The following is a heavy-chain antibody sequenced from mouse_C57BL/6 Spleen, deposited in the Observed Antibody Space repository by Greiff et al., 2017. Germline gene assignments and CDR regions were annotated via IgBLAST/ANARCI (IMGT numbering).Heavy chain of an antibody. J-gene: IGHJ4*01. D-gene: IGHD4-1*01. CDR2: ISNLAYSI. V-gene: IGHV5-15*01. CDR1: GFTFSDYG. CDR3: ARRTGNYAMDY. Sequence: EVQLVESGGGLVQPGGSLKLSCAASGFTFSDYGMAWVRQAPRKGPEWVALISNLAYSIYYEDSVKGRFPISRENAKNTLYLEMSSLSSEDTAMYYCARRTGNYAMDYWGQGTSVTVSS.